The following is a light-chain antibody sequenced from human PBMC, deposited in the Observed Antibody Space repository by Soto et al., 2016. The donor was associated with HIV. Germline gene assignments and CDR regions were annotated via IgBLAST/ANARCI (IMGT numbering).Light chain of an antibody. CDR1: QSISTW. J-gene: IGKJ2*01. V-gene: IGKV1-5*03. Sequence: DIQMTQSPSTLSASVGDRVTITCRASQSISTWLAWYQQKSGKAPKLLIYKASNLESGVPSRFSGSGSGTEFTLTISSLQPEDFATYYCQQYDDYPYTFGQGTKLEIK. CDR2: KAS. CDR3: QQYDDYPYT.